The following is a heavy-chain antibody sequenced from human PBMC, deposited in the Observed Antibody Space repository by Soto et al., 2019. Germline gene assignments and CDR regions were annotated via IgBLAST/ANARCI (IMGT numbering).Heavy chain of an antibody. CDR2: ISYDGSNK. V-gene: IGHV3-30*18. Sequence: QVQLVESGGGVVQPGRSLRLSCAASGFTFSSYGMHWVRQAPGKGLEWVAVISYDGSNKYYADSVKGRFTISRDNSKNTLYLLMNSLRAEDTAVYYCANSDRAPGRDGYNSYWYFDLCGRGTLVTVSS. CDR1: GFTFSSYG. D-gene: IGHD5-12*01. J-gene: IGHJ2*01. CDR3: ANSDRAPGRDGYNSYWYFDL.